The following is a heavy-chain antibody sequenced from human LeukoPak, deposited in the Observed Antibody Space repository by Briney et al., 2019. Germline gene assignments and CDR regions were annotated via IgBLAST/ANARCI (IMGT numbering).Heavy chain of an antibody. V-gene: IGHV3-23*01. CDR2: IIGGAGGT. Sequence: GGSLRLSCAASGFSFSSHGMSWVRQAPGKGLEWVSGIIGGAGGTYYADSVKGRFTISRDNSKNTLYLQMNSLRAEDTAVYYCAKEVTYYDFWSGYYTYYYMDVWGKGTTVTVSS. D-gene: IGHD3-3*01. CDR3: AKEVTYYDFWSGYYTYYYMDV. J-gene: IGHJ6*03. CDR1: GFSFSSHG.